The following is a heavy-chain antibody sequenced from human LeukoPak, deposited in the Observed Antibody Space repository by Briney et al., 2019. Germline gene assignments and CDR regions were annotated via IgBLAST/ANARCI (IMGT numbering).Heavy chain of an antibody. CDR1: GFTLRSYG. J-gene: IGHJ4*02. V-gene: IGHV3-23*01. CDR3: AKEYSGYDFDY. CDR2: TSGSGVNS. Sequence: GGSLRLSCAASGFTLRSYGMSWVRQAPGKGLEWVAATSGSGVNSYYADSVRGRFTISRDNSQNTLYLQMDSLRAEDTALYYCAKEYSGYDFDYWGQGTLVTVSS. D-gene: IGHD5-12*01.